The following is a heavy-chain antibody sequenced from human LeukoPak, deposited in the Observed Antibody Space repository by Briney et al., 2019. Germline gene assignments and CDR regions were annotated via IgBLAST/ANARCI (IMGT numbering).Heavy chain of an antibody. CDR3: ARGRELRYFDWLGYLFDF. D-gene: IGHD3-9*01. Sequence: GASVKVSCKASGYTFTGYYMHWVRQAPGQGLEWMGWINPNSGDTNYAQKFQGWVTMTRDTSISTAYMELSRQSSDDTAVYYCARGRELRYFDWLGYLFDFWGQGTLVTVSS. CDR2: INPNSGDT. CDR1: GYTFTGYY. V-gene: IGHV1-2*04. J-gene: IGHJ4*02.